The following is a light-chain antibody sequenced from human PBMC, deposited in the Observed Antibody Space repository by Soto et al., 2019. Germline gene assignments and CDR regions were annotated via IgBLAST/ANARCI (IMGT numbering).Light chain of an antibody. J-gene: IGLJ2*01. CDR3: SSYTSSSTVV. V-gene: IGLV2-14*01. CDR1: SSDVGGYNY. CDR2: DVS. Sequence: QSVLTQPASVSGSPGQSITISCTGTSSDVGGYNYVSWYQQHPGKAPKLMIYDVSNRPSGVSNRFSGSKSGNTASLTISGLQAEDAADYYCSSYTSSSTVVFGAGTKLTVL.